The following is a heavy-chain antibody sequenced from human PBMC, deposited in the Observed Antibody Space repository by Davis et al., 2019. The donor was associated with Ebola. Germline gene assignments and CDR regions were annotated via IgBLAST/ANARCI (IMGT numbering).Heavy chain of an antibody. CDR1: GFTFSSYA. CDR2: ISGSGGST. D-gene: IGHD1-26*01. CDR3: ARARGDGNIVGATTRAGYFDY. J-gene: IGHJ4*02. Sequence: GGSLRLSCAASGFTFSSYAMSWVRQAPGKGLEWVSAISGSGGSTYYADSVKGRFTISRDNSKNTLYLQMNSLRADDTAVYYCARARGDGNIVGATTRAGYFDYWGQGTLVTVSS. V-gene: IGHV3-23*01.